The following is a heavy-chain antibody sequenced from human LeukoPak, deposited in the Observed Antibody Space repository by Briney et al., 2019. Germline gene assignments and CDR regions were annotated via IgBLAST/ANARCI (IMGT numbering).Heavy chain of an antibody. Sequence: GGSLRLSCAASGFTFSSYAMHWVRQAPGKGLEWVAVISYDGSNKYYADSVKGRFTISRDNSKNRLYLQMNSLRAEDTAVYYCARERRSYGVVVAATGLDPWGQGTLVTVSS. V-gene: IGHV3-30*04. CDR3: ARERRSYGVVVAATGLDP. J-gene: IGHJ5*02. D-gene: IGHD2-15*01. CDR1: GFTFSSYA. CDR2: ISYDGSNK.